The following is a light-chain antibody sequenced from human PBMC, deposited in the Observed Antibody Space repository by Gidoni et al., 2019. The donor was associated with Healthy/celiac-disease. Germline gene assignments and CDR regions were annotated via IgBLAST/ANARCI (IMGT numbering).Light chain of an antibody. CDR2: EVS. CDR3: SSYTSSSTWV. J-gene: IGLJ3*02. Sequence: QPALTQPPSVSGSPGQSVTISCTGTSSDVGSYNRVSWYQQPPGTAPKLMIYEVSNRPSGVPDRFSGSKSGNTASLTISGLQAEDEAEYYCSSYTSSSTWVFGGGTKLTVL. V-gene: IGLV2-18*02. CDR1: SSDVGSYNR.